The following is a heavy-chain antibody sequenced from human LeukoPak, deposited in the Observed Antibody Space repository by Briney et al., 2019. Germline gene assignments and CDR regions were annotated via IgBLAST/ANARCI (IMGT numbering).Heavy chain of an antibody. CDR2: ISGSGGST. J-gene: IGHJ4*02. CDR3: AKDRRYSSSSLVFDY. V-gene: IGHV3-23*01. D-gene: IGHD6-6*01. CDR1: GFTFSSYG. Sequence: PGGSLRLSCAASGFTFSSYGIHWVRQAPGKGLEWVSAISGSGGSTYYADSVKGRFTISRDNSKNTLYLQMNSLRAEDTAVYYCAKDRRYSSSSLVFDYWGQGTLVTVSS.